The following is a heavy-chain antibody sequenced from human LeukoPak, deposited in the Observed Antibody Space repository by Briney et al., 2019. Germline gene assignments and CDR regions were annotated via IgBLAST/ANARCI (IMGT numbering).Heavy chain of an antibody. CDR3: AREGIVPAARDYYYYYGMDV. Sequence: PGGALLLCCAASGFTFSSYSRDWGHRAPGKGLELVASFSSSSSYIYYADSVKGRFTISRDNAKNSLYLQMNSLRAEDTAVYYCAREGIVPAARDYYYYYGMDVWGKGTTVTVSS. J-gene: IGHJ6*04. CDR1: GFTFSSYS. CDR2: FSSSSSYI. D-gene: IGHD2-2*01. V-gene: IGHV3-21*01.